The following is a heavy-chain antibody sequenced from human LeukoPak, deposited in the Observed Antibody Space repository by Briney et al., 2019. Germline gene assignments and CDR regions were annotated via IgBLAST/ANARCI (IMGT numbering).Heavy chain of an antibody. V-gene: IGHV4-39*01. J-gene: IGHJ5*02. CDR2: IYYSGST. CDR1: GASISSSSYY. CDR3: ARQDYDILTGYPNWFDP. D-gene: IGHD3-9*01. Sequence: SETLSLTCTVSGASISSSSYYWGWIRHPPGRGLEWIGSIYYSGSTYYNPSPKRRVTISVDTSKNQFSLKLSSVTAADTAVYYCARQDYDILTGYPNWFDPWGQGTLVTVSS.